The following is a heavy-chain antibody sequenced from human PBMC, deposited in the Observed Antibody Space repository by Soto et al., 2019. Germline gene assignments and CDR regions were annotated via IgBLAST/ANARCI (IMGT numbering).Heavy chain of an antibody. CDR2: IIPIFGTA. J-gene: IGHJ4*02. CDR3: ARVGTPGYYYGSGSYYNEYYFDY. V-gene: IGHV1-69*13. CDR1: GGTFSSYA. D-gene: IGHD3-10*01. Sequence: SVKVSCKASGGTFSSYAISWVRQAPGQGLEWMGGIIPIFGTANYAQKFQGRVTITADESTSTAYMELSSLRSEDTAVYYCARVGTPGYYYGSGSYYNEYYFDYWGQGTLVTVSS.